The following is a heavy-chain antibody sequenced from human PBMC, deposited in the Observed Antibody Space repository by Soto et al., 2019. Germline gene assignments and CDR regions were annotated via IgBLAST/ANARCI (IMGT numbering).Heavy chain of an antibody. CDR2: MNPNSGNT. D-gene: IGHD3-10*01. CDR1: GYTFTSYD. CDR3: ARSWTGRNYYYYMDV. V-gene: IGHV1-8*01. J-gene: IGHJ6*03. Sequence: ASVKVSCKASGYTFTSYDIRWVRQATRQGLEWMGWMNPNSGNTGYAQKFQGRVTMTRNTSISTAYMELSSLRSEDTAVYYCARSWTGRNYYYYMDVWGKGTTVTVSS.